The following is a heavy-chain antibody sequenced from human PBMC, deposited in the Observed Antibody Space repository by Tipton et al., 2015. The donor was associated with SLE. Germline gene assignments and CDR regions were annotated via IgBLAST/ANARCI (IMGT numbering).Heavy chain of an antibody. CDR1: GYSISSGYY. D-gene: IGHD6-19*01. Sequence: TLSLTCAVSGYSISSGYYWGWIHQHPGKGLEWIGYIYYSGSTYYNPSLKSRVTISVDTSKNQFSLKLSSVTAADTAVYYCARDTGIAVAGTGFDYWGQGTLVTVSS. J-gene: IGHJ4*02. CDR2: IYYSGST. CDR3: ARDTGIAVAGTGFDY. V-gene: IGHV4-31*11.